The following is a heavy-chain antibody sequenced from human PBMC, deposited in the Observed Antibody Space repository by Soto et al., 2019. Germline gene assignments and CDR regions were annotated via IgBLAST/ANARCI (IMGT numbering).Heavy chain of an antibody. J-gene: IGHJ4*02. D-gene: IGHD1-26*01. CDR1: EFTFSSYA. CDR2: ISDSGGST. V-gene: IGHV3-23*01. Sequence: EVQLLESGGGLVQPGGSQRLSCVDSEFTFSSYAMNWVRQAPGKGLEWVSGISDSGGSTYYADSVKGRFTISRDNSRSTLYLQMNNLRAEDTAVYYCAKAPSGSYYWTFDYWGQGTLVTVSS. CDR3: AKAPSGSYYWTFDY.